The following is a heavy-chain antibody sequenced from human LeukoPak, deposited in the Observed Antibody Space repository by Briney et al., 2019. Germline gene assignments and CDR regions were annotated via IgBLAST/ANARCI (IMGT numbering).Heavy chain of an antibody. CDR3: AKQSRIQLWLYFDY. J-gene: IGHJ4*02. CDR2: INPDSGGT. Sequence: EASVKVSCKASGYTFTGYYMHWVRQAPGQRLEWMGWINPDSGGTNFAQKFQGRVTMTRDTSISTAYMELSRLRSDDTAVYYCAKQSRIQLWLYFDYWGQGTLVTVSS. V-gene: IGHV1-2*02. D-gene: IGHD5-18*01. CDR1: GYTFTGYY.